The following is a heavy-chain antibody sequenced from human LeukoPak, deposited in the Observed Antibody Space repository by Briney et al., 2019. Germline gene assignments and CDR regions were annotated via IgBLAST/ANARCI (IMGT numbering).Heavy chain of an antibody. Sequence: PGGSLRLSCAASGFTFSSYAMSWVRQAPGKGLEWVSAISGSGGSTYYAGSVKGRFTISRDNSKNTLYLQMNSLRAEDTAVYYCAKTDLTYYDFWSGYTIPSLDYWGQGTLVTVSS. CDR3: AKTDLTYYDFWSGYTIPSLDY. D-gene: IGHD3-3*01. CDR1: GFTFSSYA. V-gene: IGHV3-23*01. CDR2: ISGSGGST. J-gene: IGHJ4*02.